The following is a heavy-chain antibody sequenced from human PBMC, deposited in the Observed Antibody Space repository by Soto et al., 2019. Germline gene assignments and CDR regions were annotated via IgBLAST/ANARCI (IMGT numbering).Heavy chain of an antibody. D-gene: IGHD1-26*01. CDR2: IYYSGST. V-gene: IGHV4-31*03. J-gene: IGHJ6*02. CDR1: GGSISSGGYY. CDR3: VSGSYQRPYGMDV. Sequence: PSETLSLTCTVSGGSISSGGYYWSWIRQHPGKGLEWIGYIYYSGSTYYNPSLKSRVTISVDTSKNQFSLKLSSVTAADTAVYCCVSGSYQRPYGMDVWGQGTTVTVSS.